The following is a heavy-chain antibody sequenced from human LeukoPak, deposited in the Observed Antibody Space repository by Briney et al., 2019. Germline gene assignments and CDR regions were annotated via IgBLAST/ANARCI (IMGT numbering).Heavy chain of an antibody. CDR3: ARVEGIAAAVVY. CDR2: INPSGGST. Sequence: ASVKVSCKVSGYTLTELSMHWVRQAPGQGLEWMGIINPSGGSTSYAQKFQGRVTMTRDMSTSTVYMELSSLRSEDTAVYYCARVEGIAAAVVYWGQGTLVTVSS. CDR1: GYTLTELS. J-gene: IGHJ4*02. V-gene: IGHV1-46*01. D-gene: IGHD6-13*01.